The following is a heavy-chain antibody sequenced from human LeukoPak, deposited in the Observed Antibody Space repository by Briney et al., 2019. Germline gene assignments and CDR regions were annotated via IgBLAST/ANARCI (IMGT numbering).Heavy chain of an antibody. CDR2: INWNGRTT. CDR1: GFTFDDYG. V-gene: IGHV3-20*04. D-gene: IGHD2-2*02. CDR3: ARRDYTAFDY. J-gene: IGHJ4*02. Sequence: GGSLRLSCAASGFTFDDYGMSWVRQAPGKGLEWVSGINWNGRTTGYADSVKGRFTTSRSNAKNSLYLEINSLRAEDTAFYYCARRDYTAFDYWGQGTLVTVSS.